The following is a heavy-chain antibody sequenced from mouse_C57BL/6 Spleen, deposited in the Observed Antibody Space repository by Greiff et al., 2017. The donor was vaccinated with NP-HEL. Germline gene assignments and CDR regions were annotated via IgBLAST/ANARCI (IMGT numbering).Heavy chain of an antibody. CDR1: GYTFTDYE. Sequence: VQLQESGAELVRPGASVTLSCKASGYTFTDYEMHWVKQTPVHGLEWIGAIDPETGGTAYNQKFKGKAILTADKSSSTAYMELRSLTSEDSAVYYCTRGGYYGDMDYWGQGTSVTVSS. CDR2: IDPETGGT. D-gene: IGHD1-1*01. CDR3: TRGGYYGDMDY. J-gene: IGHJ4*01. V-gene: IGHV1-15*01.